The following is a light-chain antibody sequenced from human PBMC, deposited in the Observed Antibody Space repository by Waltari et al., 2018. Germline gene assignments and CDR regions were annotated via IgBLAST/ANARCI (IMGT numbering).Light chain of an antibody. CDR1: AGAVTRGNY. V-gene: IGLV7-43*01. CDR3: LLYDGSDQV. J-gene: IGLJ3*02. Sequence: QTVVTQEPSLTVSPGGAVTLTCASTAGAVTRGNYPNWIQQKPGKVPRTLFHSTTNRHSWTPARFSGSLLGGKAALTLSGVQPEDEAEYYCLLYDGSDQVFGGGTKLTVL. CDR2: STT.